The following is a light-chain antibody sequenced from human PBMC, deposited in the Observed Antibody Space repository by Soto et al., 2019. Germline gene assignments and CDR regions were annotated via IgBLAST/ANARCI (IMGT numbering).Light chain of an antibody. Sequence: EIVMTQSPSSLSVSPWESFTLSFMASQSVASNLAWYQQKPGQAPRLLIYGTSTRATGVPARFSGSGSGTDFTLTISSLQAADFAVYHCQHYNNWPITFGQGTRLEIK. V-gene: IGKV3-15*01. CDR3: QHYNNWPIT. CDR1: QSVASN. J-gene: IGKJ5*01. CDR2: GTS.